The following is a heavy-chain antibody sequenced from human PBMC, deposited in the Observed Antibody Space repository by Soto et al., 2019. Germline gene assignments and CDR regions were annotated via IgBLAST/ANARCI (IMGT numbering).Heavy chain of an antibody. D-gene: IGHD2-8*01. V-gene: IGHV5-51*01. CDR3: VRLSGCSNGVCYRFDY. J-gene: IGHJ4*02. CDR2: IYPGDSDT. CDR1: GYTFTSYW. Sequence: GESLKISCKGSGYTFTSYWIGWVRQMPGQGLEWMGFIYPGDSDTRYSPSFQGQVTISADKSIGTAYLQWSSLKASDTAIYYCVRLSGCSNGVCYRFDYWGQGILVTVS.